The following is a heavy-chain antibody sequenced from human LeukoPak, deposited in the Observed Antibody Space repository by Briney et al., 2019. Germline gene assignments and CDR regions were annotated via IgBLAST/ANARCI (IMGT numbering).Heavy chain of an antibody. J-gene: IGHJ4*02. V-gene: IGHV3-21*01. Sequence: GGSLRLSCAASGFTFSGSAMQWVRQAPGKGLEWVSFISSSSSYIYYSDSVKGRFTISRDNARNSLYLQTNSLRVEDTAVYYCARGTMFPYYFDFWGQGTLVTVSS. D-gene: IGHD3-10*02. CDR2: ISSSSSYI. CDR1: GFTFSGSA. CDR3: ARGTMFPYYFDF.